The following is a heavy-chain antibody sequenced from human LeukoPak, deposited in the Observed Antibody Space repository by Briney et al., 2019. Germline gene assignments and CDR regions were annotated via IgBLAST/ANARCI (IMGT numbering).Heavy chain of an antibody. Sequence: GGSLRLSCAASGFTFSDYYMSWIRQAPGKGLEWVSYISSSGTTIYYADSVKGRFTISRDNAKNSLYLQMNSLRAEDTAVYYCASLSGAVAGRDPFDYWGQGTLVTVSS. V-gene: IGHV3-11*04. CDR3: ASLSGAVAGRDPFDY. D-gene: IGHD6-19*01. CDR2: ISSSGTTI. J-gene: IGHJ4*02. CDR1: GFTFSDYY.